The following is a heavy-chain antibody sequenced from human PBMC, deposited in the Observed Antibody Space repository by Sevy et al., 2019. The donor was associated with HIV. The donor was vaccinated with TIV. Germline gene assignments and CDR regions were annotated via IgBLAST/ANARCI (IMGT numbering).Heavy chain of an antibody. Sequence: GGSLRLSCAASGFIFSNYGMHWVRQAPGKGLEWVAFIWFDGSNKYYADSVKGRFTISRDNSKNTLFLQMNSLRAEVTAVYYFARGRELLIDAWCQGTLVTVS. D-gene: IGHD1-26*01. J-gene: IGHJ5*02. CDR3: ARGRELLIDA. CDR1: GFIFSNYG. V-gene: IGHV3-33*01. CDR2: IWFDGSNK.